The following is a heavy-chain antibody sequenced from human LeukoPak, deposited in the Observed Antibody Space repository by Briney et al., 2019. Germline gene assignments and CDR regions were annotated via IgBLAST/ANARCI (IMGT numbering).Heavy chain of an antibody. CDR1: GVAISRGGYA. D-gene: IGHD6-13*01. J-gene: IGHJ2*01. V-gene: IGHV4-61*08. Sequence: SETLSLTCAVSGVAISRGGYAWNWIRQPPGKGLEWIGYIYYSGSTNYNPSLKSRVTISVDTSKNQFSLKLSSVTAADTAVYYCARVYYSSSYDYWYFDLWGRGTLVTVSS. CDR3: ARVYYSSSYDYWYFDL. CDR2: IYYSGST.